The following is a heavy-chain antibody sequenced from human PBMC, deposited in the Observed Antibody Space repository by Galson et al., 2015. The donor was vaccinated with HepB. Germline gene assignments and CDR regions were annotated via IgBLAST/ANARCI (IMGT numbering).Heavy chain of an antibody. CDR2: ISYDGSNK. CDR3: TTDGRSGSSHVY. V-gene: IGHV3-30*03. J-gene: IGHJ4*02. CDR1: GFTFSSYG. Sequence: SLRLSCAASGFTFSSYGMHWVRQAPGKGLEWVAVISYDGSNKYYADSVKGRFTISRDNSKNTLYLQMNSLKTEDTAVYYCTTDGRSGSSHVYWGQGTLVTVSS. D-gene: IGHD1-26*01.